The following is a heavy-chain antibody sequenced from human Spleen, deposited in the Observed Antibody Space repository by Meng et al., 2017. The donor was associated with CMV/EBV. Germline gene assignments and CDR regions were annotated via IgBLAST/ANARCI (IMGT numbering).Heavy chain of an antibody. CDR2: ISPILGIA. CDR3: ARGRTIAARGGIDY. V-gene: IGHV1-69*02. D-gene: IGHD6-6*01. J-gene: IGHJ4*02. Sequence: CKVSGGTFSSYTFNWVRQAPGQGIEWMGRISPILGIANYAQKFQGRVTITADKSTSSAYMDLSSLRSEDTAVYYCARGRTIAARGGIDYWGQGTLVTVS. CDR1: GGTFSSYT.